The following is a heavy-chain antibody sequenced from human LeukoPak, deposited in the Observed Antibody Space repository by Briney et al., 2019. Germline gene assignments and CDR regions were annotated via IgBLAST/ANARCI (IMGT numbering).Heavy chain of an antibody. Sequence: SVKVSCKASGFTFSNSAIQWVRQARGQRLEWIGWIGVAGGNTNYAQTLQGRVTMTRDTSTSTVYMDLSSLRSEDTAVYYCAREIVAAAGPYFDYWGQGTLVTVSS. D-gene: IGHD6-13*01. CDR3: AREIVAAAGPYFDY. V-gene: IGHV1-58*02. CDR2: IGVAGGNT. J-gene: IGHJ4*02. CDR1: GFTFSNSA.